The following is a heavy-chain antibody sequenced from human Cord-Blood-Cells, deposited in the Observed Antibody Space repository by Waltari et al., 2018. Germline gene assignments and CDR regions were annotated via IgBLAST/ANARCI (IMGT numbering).Heavy chain of an antibody. CDR3: ARDSSPGLTGTSPYYYYYYMDV. D-gene: IGHD1-7*01. Sequence: QVQLVQSGAEVKKPGASVKVSCKASGYTFTSYGISWVRPAPGQGLEWMGWISAYNGNTNYAQKLQGRVTMTTDTSTSTAYMELRSLRSDDTAVYYCARDSSPGLTGTSPYYYYYYMDVWGKGTTVTVSS. V-gene: IGHV1-18*04. CDR2: ISAYNGNT. CDR1: GYTFTSYG. J-gene: IGHJ6*03.